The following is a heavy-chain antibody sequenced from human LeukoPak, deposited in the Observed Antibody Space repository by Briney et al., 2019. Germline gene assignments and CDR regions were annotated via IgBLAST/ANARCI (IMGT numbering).Heavy chain of an antibody. CDR2: IYHSGST. D-gene: IGHD3-16*01. CDR3: ARLGGISAARDI. V-gene: IGHV4-38-2*02. CDR1: GYSISSGYY. J-gene: IGHJ3*02. Sequence: PSETLSLTCTVSGYSISSGYYWGWIRPPPGKGLEWIGSIYHSGSTYYNPSLKSRVTISVDTSKNQFSLKLSSVTAADTAVYYCARLGGISAARDIWGQGTMVTVSS.